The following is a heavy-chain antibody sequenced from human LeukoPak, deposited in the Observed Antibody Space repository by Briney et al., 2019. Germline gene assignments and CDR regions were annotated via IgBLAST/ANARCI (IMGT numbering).Heavy chain of an antibody. CDR1: GFTFSDYY. CDR2: ITSNGNSV. CDR3: ARELRIAARPTIGEFDP. Sequence: GGSLRLSCAASGFTFSDYYMGWIRQAPGKGLEWVSYITSNGNSVYYAASAKGRFTISRDNAKNSLYLQMNSLRAEDTAVYYCARELRIAARPTIGEFDPWGQGTLVTVSS. V-gene: IGHV3-11*04. D-gene: IGHD6-6*01. J-gene: IGHJ5*02.